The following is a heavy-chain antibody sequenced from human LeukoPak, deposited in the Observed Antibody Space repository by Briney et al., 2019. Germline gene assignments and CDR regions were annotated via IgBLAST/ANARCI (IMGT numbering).Heavy chain of an antibody. D-gene: IGHD3-10*01. Sequence: ASVKVSCKASGYTFTSYGISWVRQAPGQGLEWMGWISAYNGNTNYAQKLQSRVTMTTDTSTSTAYMELRSLRSDDTAVYYCARSLSMVRGVIPTKDWGQGTLVTVSS. CDR2: ISAYNGNT. J-gene: IGHJ4*02. CDR3: ARSLSMVRGVIPTKD. V-gene: IGHV1-18*01. CDR1: GYTFTSYG.